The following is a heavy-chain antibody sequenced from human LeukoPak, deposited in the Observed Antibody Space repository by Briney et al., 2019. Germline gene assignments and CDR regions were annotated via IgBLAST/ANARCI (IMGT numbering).Heavy chain of an antibody. D-gene: IGHD6-13*01. Sequence: GESLKISCQASGYSFMTYWIGWVRQMPGKGLEWMGIIYPGDSDTRYSPSFQGQVTISADKSISTAYLQWSSLKASDSAMYWCARQMHNSWYDYHYMDVWGKGTTVTVSS. CDR1: GYSFMTYW. J-gene: IGHJ6*03. CDR3: ARQMHNSWYDYHYMDV. V-gene: IGHV5-51*01. CDR2: IYPGDSDT.